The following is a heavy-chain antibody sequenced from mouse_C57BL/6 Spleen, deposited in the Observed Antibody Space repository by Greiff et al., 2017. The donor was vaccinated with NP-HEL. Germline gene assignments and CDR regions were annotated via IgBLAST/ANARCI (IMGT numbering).Heavy chain of an antibody. CDR3: ARGGFEDY. CDR2: IYPGDGDT. V-gene: IGHV1-82*01. J-gene: IGHJ2*01. Sequence: QVQLQQSGPELVKPGASVKISCKASGYAFSSSWMNWVKQRPGKGLEWIGRIYPGDGDTNYNGKFKGKATLTADKSSSTAYMQRSSLTAEDSAVYFCARGGFEDYWGQGTTLTVSS. CDR1: GYAFSSSW.